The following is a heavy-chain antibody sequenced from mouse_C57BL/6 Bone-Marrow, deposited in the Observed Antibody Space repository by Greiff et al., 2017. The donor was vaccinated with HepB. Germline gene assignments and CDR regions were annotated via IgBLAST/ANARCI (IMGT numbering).Heavy chain of an antibody. V-gene: IGHV5-4*03. Sequence: DVKLVESGGGLVKPGGSLKLSCAASGFTFSSYAMSWVRQTPEKRLEWVATISDGGSYTYYPDKVKGRFTISRDNAKNNLYLQMSHLKSEDTAMYYCARGGDYALFAYWGQGTLVTVSA. D-gene: IGHD2-4*01. CDR1: GFTFSSYA. J-gene: IGHJ3*01. CDR2: ISDGGSYT. CDR3: ARGGDYALFAY.